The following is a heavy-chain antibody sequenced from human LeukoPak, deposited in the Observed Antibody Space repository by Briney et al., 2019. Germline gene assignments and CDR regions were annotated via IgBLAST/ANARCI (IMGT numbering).Heavy chain of an antibody. Sequence: GSLRLSCAASGFTFSSYDMSWVRQAPGKGLEWVSFIRSDGGSTLYADSVKGRFTISRDNSKNTLYAEMTSLRAEDTAVYYCATLASGYSSPFDYWGQGTLVTVSS. V-gene: IGHV3-23*01. D-gene: IGHD6-13*01. CDR1: GFTFSSYD. CDR3: ATLASGYSSPFDY. CDR2: IRSDGGST. J-gene: IGHJ4*02.